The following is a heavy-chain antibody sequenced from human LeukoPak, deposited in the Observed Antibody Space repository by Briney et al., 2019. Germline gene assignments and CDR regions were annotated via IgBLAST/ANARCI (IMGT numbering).Heavy chain of an antibody. CDR1: GGSISSYY. J-gene: IGHJ5*02. V-gene: IGHV4-59*01. Sequence: PSETLSLTCTVSGGSISSYYWSWIRQPPGKGLEWIGYIYYSGSTNYNPSLTSRVTISVDTSKNQFSLKLSSVTAADTAVYYCAREGSSSWYNWFDPWGQGTLVTVSS. CDR3: AREGSSSWYNWFDP. D-gene: IGHD6-13*01. CDR2: IYYSGST.